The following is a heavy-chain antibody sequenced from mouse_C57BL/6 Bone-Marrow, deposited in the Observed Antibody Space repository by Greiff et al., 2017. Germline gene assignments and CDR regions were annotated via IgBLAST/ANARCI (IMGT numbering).Heavy chain of an antibody. CDR2: IWGVGST. Sequence: VQLQESGPGLVAPSQSLSITCTVSGFSLTSYGVDWVRQSPGKGLEWLGVIWGVGSTNYNSAHKSRLSISKDNSKRQVFLKMNSLQTDDTAMYYGARYGKGYAMDYWGQGTSVTVSS. V-gene: IGHV2-6*01. J-gene: IGHJ4*01. D-gene: IGHD2-1*01. CDR3: ARYGKGYAMDY. CDR1: GFSLTSYG.